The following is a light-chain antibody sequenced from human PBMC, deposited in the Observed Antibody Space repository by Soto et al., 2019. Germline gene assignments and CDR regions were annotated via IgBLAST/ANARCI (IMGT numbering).Light chain of an antibody. CDR3: QQYGSSPSVT. J-gene: IGKJ3*01. CDR2: GAS. Sequence: EIVLTQSPGTLSLSPGERATLSCRASQSVSSSYLAWYQQKPGQAPRLLIYGASRRATGIPDRLSGSGSGTDFTLTVSRLEPDDFTVYYCQQYGSSPSVTFGPATKQDIK. CDR1: QSVSSSY. V-gene: IGKV3-20*01.